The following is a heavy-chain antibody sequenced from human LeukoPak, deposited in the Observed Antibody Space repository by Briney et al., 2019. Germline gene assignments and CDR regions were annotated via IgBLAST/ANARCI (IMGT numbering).Heavy chain of an antibody. Sequence: PGGSLRLSCATSGFTFSSSDMTWVRQSPGEGLEWVSLIYSGGDTYYADSAKGRFTVSRDNSKNTLYLQMNSLRDEDTAVYYCAKWGGYGYGIGFWGQGTLVTVSS. CDR3: AKWGGYGYGIGF. CDR2: IYSGGDT. CDR1: GFTFSSSD. V-gene: IGHV3-66*01. J-gene: IGHJ4*02. D-gene: IGHD5-18*01.